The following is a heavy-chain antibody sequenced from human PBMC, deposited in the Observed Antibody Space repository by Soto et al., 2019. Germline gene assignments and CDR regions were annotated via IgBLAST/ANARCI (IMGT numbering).Heavy chain of an antibody. CDR1: GFTFSSYW. J-gene: IGHJ6*03. CDR2: INGDGGTT. V-gene: IGHV3-74*01. CDR3: ARGSRGYYYMDV. Sequence: EVQLVESGGDLVQPGGSLRLSCVASGFTFSSYWIHWVRQAPGKGLVWVSRINGDGGTTNYADSVKGRLTISRDNAKNTVYLQVNSLSAEDTAVYYCARGSRGYYYMDVWGRGTPLTV.